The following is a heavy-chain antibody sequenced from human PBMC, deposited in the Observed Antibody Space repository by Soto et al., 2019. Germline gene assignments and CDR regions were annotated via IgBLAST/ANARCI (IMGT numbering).Heavy chain of an antibody. CDR3: ARGESAGYCSSTSCYGVYYYYVDV. Sequence: GASVKVSCKASGYTFTSYDINWVRQATGQGLEWMGWMNPNSGNTGYAQKFQGRVTMTRNTSISTAYMELSSLRSEDTAVYYCARGESAGYCSSTSCYGVYYYYVDVWGKGTTVTVSS. D-gene: IGHD2-2*01. J-gene: IGHJ6*03. CDR2: MNPNSGNT. CDR1: GYTFTSYD. V-gene: IGHV1-8*01.